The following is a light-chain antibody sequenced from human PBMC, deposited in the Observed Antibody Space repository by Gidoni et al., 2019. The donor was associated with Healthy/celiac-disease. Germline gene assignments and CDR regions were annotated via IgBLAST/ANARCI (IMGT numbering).Light chain of an antibody. CDR2: AAS. Sequence: IQLTQSPSFLSASVGDRVTITCRASQGISSYLAGYQQTPGKAPKLLIYAASTLQSGVPSRFSGSGSGTEFTLTISSLQPEDFATYYCQQLNSYPPTFGPGTKVDIK. J-gene: IGKJ3*01. V-gene: IGKV1-9*01. CDR3: QQLNSYPPT. CDR1: QGISSY.